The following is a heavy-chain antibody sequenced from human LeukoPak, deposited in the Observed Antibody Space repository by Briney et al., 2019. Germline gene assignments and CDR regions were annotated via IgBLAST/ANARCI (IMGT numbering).Heavy chain of an antibody. J-gene: IGHJ4*02. CDR3: ARLYGGNSNYFDY. D-gene: IGHD4-23*01. V-gene: IGHV4-61*02. Sequence: SETLSLTCTVSGGSITSGSYYWSWIRQPAGKGLEWIGRIYTSGITNYNPSLKSRVTISVDTSKNQFSLKLSSVTAADTAVYYCARLYGGNSNYFDYWGQGTLVTVSS. CDR1: GGSITSGSYY. CDR2: IYTSGIT.